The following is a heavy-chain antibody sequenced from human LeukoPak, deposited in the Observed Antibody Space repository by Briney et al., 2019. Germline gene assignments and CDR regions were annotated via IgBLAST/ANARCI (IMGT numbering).Heavy chain of an antibody. CDR1: GFTFSSYS. D-gene: IGHD2-2*01. CDR3: ARNPCSSTSCYPYYYGMDV. CDR2: ISSSSSYI. J-gene: IGHJ6*02. V-gene: IGHV3-21*01. Sequence: GGSLRLSCAASGFTFSSYSMNWVRQAPGKGLEWVSSISSSSSYIYYADSVKGRFTIPRDNAKDSLYLQMNSLRAEDTAVYYCARNPCSSTSCYPYYYGMDVWGQGTTVTVSS.